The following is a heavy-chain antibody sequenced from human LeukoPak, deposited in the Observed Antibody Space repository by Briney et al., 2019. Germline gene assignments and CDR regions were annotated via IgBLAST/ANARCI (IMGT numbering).Heavy chain of an antibody. D-gene: IGHD3-10*01. CDR1: GFTFSSYA. Sequence: PGGSLRLSCAASGFTFSSYAMHWVRQAPGKGLEWVANIKQDGSEKYYVDSVKGRFTISRDNAKNSLYLQMNSLRAEDTAVYYCARDMRDVLLWFGELFGDAFDIWGQGTMVTVSS. CDR2: IKQDGSEK. V-gene: IGHV3-7*01. J-gene: IGHJ3*02. CDR3: ARDMRDVLLWFGELFGDAFDI.